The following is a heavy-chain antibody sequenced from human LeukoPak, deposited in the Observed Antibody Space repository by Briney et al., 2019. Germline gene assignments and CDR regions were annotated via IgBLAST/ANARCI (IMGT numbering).Heavy chain of an antibody. V-gene: IGHV4-39*01. Sequence: SETLSLTCTVSGGSIISYYWGWIRQPPGKGLEWIGSIYYSGSTYYNPSLKSRVTISVDTSKNQFSLKLSSVTAADTAVHYCAPVGATSDYWGQGNLVTVSS. CDR3: APVGATSDY. D-gene: IGHD1-26*01. J-gene: IGHJ4*02. CDR2: IYYSGST. CDR1: GGSIISYY.